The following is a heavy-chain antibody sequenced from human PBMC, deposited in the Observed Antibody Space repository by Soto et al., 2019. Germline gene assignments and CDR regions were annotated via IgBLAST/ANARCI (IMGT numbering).Heavy chain of an antibody. CDR3: ARAGAAAGTTHYYYYGMDV. CDR2: IIPIFGTA. J-gene: IGHJ6*02. V-gene: IGHV1-69*13. Sequence: ASVKVSCKASGGTFSSYAISWVRQAPGQGLEWMGGIIPIFGTANYAQKFQGRVTITADESTSTAYMELSSLRSEDTAVYYCARAGAAAGTTHYYYYGMDVWGQGTTVTVSS. CDR1: GGTFSSYA. D-gene: IGHD6-13*01.